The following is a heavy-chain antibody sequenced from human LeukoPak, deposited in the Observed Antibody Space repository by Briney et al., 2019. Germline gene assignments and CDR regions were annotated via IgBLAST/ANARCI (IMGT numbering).Heavy chain of an antibody. D-gene: IGHD3-22*01. V-gene: IGHV3-23*01. CDR2: ISGSGGST. J-gene: IGHJ4*02. CDR1: GFTFSSYA. Sequence: GGSLRLSCAASGFTFSSYAMSWVRQAPGKGLEWVSAISGSGGSTYYADSVKGRFTISRDNSKNTLYLQMNSLRAEDTAVYYCAKDHYYDSSGYSPLFFDYWGQGTLVTVSS. CDR3: AKDHYYDSSGYSPLFFDY.